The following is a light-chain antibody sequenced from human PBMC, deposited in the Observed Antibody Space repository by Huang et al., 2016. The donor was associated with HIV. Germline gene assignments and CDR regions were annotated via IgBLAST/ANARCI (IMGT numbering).Light chain of an antibody. Sequence: DIQMTQSPSSLSASVGDRVTITCQASQDISNYLNWYQQKTGKAPKLLIYDTFNLEAGGPSRFSGSGSGTDFTFTISILQPEYIATYYCQQYDNLPTFGGGTKVEIK. J-gene: IGKJ4*01. V-gene: IGKV1-33*01. CDR3: QQYDNLPT. CDR2: DTF. CDR1: QDISNY.